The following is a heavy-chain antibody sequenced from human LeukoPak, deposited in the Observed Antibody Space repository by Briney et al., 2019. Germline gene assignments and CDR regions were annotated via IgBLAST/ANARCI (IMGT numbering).Heavy chain of an antibody. CDR3: AREGTIVGGAYDY. CDR1: GFTFSSYS. D-gene: IGHD1-26*01. J-gene: IGHJ4*02. Sequence: GGSLRLSCAASGFTFSSYSMNWVRQAPGKGLEWVSYISSSSSTIYYADSVKGRFTISRDNAKNSLYLQMNSLRAEDTALYHCAREGTIVGGAYDYWGQGTLVTVSS. CDR2: ISSSSSTI. V-gene: IGHV3-48*04.